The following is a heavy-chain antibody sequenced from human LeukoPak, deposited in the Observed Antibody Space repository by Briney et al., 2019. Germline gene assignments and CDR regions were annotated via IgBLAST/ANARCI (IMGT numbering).Heavy chain of an antibody. J-gene: IGHJ4*02. CDR2: IYPGDSDT. V-gene: IGHV5-51*01. Sequence: GESLKTSCKGSGYSFTSYWIGWVRQMSGKGLEWMGIIYPGDSDTRYSPSFQGQVPISADKSISTAYLQWSSLKASDTAMYYCARPQEGNVVNPYFAFDCWGQGTLVTVSS. CDR1: GYSFTSYW. CDR3: ARPQEGNVVNPYFAFDC. D-gene: IGHD3-9*01.